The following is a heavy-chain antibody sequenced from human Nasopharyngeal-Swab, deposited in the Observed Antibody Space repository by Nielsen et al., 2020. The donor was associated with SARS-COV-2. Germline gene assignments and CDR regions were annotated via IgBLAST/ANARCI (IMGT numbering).Heavy chain of an antibody. D-gene: IGHD3-3*01. CDR3: AREDDFWSGSTDYYYYYYMDV. J-gene: IGHJ6*03. CDR2: ISSSSSYI. Sequence: VRQAPAKGLERVSSISSSSSYIYYADSVKGRFTISRDNAKNSLYLQMNSLRAEDTAVYYCAREDDFWSGSTDYYYYYYMDVWGKGTTVTVSS. V-gene: IGHV3-21*01.